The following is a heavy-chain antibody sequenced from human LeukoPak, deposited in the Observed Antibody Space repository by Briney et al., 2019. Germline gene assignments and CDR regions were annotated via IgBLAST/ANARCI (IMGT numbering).Heavy chain of an antibody. CDR3: AKDVAPYYYDSSGYPYYFDY. J-gene: IGHJ4*02. V-gene: IGHV3-33*06. CDR1: GFTFTSYG. D-gene: IGHD3-22*01. CDR2: IWYDGSDN. Sequence: GRSLRLSCAASGFTFTSYGMHWVRQAPGNWLGWVAVIWYDGSDNSNADSVKGRFTISRDNSKNKMYLQMNSMRAEDTAVYYCAKDVAPYYYDSSGYPYYFDYWGQGTLVTVSS.